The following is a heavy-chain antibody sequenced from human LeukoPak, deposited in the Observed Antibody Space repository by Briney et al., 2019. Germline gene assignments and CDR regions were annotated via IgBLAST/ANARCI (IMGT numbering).Heavy chain of an antibody. Sequence: SETLSLTCAVYGGSFSGYYWSWIRQPPGKGLEWIGEINHSGSTNYNPSLKSRVTISVDTSKNQFSLKLSSVTAADTAVYYCVRDRTTDAFDIWGQGTMVTVSS. CDR2: INHSGST. CDR3: VRDRTTDAFDI. V-gene: IGHV4-34*01. D-gene: IGHD4-11*01. CDR1: GGSFSGYY. J-gene: IGHJ3*02.